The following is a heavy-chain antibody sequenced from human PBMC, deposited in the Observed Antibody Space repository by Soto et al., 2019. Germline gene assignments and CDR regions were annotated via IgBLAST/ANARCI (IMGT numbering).Heavy chain of an antibody. D-gene: IGHD4-4*01. Sequence: QVQLQQWGAGLLKPSETLSLTCAVYGGFVSSGNYYWSWIRQPPGKGLEWIGEMSHSGGTHFNPSLKRRVTIPVDTSQNQFSLKLTAVTAADTALYYCARVERGTTTTVVDAFDIWGPGTMVTVSS. J-gene: IGHJ3*02. CDR1: GGFVSSGNYY. CDR3: ARVERGTTTTVVDAFDI. V-gene: IGHV4-34*01. CDR2: MSHSGGT.